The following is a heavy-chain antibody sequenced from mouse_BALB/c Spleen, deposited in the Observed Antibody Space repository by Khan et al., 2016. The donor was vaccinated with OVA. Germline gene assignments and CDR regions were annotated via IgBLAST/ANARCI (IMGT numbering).Heavy chain of an antibody. Sequence: EVQLQESGPGLVKPSQSLSLTCTVTGYSITSGYGWNWIRQFPGNKLEWMGYISYSGSTNYNPSLKSRISIPRDTSKNQVFLQLNSVTTEDTATYDWARTARIKYWGQGTTLTVSS. D-gene: IGHD1-2*01. V-gene: IGHV3-2*02. CDR3: ARTARIKY. CDR1: GYSITSGYG. CDR2: ISYSGST. J-gene: IGHJ2*01.